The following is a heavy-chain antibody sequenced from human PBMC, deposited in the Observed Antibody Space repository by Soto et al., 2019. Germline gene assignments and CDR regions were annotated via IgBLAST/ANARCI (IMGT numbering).Heavy chain of an antibody. CDR3: ARFKGGYYDSSGHFDY. CDR2: IYYSGST. D-gene: IGHD3-22*01. V-gene: IGHV4-31*03. J-gene: IGHJ4*02. Sequence: TSETLSLTCTVSGGSISSGGYYWSWIRQHPGKGLEWIGYIYYSGSTYYNPSLKSRVTISVDTSKNQFSLKLSSVTAADTAVYYCARFKGGYYDSSGHFDYWGQGTLVTGSS. CDR1: GGSISSGGYY.